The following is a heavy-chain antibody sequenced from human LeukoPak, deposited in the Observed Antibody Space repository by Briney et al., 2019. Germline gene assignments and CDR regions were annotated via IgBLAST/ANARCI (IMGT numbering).Heavy chain of an antibody. Sequence: GGSLRLSSAASGFTFSSYGFHWVRQAPGKGLEWVAVIWSDGSDKYYSDSVRGRFTISRDNSDNTLYLQMNSLRAEDTAVYFCARTLGGYNYGPYDSWGQGTLVSVSS. J-gene: IGHJ4*02. CDR2: IWSDGSDK. CDR1: GFTFSSYG. CDR3: ARTLGGYNYGPYDS. V-gene: IGHV3-33*01. D-gene: IGHD5-18*01.